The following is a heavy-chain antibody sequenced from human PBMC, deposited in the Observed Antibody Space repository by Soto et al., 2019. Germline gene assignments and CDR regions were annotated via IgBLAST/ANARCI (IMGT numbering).Heavy chain of an antibody. CDR3: AHTTTTVTWSFDP. CDR1: GFSRTTSGVG. J-gene: IGHJ5*02. D-gene: IGHD4-17*01. Sequence: QITLKESGPTLVKPTQTLTLTCTFSGFSRTTSGVGVGWIRQPPGKALEWLALIYWDDAKRYSPSLKSRLTITKDTFKNLVFRTLTNMEPAVTVTYFCAHTTTTVTWSFDPWGQGTLVTVSS. V-gene: IGHV2-5*02. CDR2: IYWDDAK.